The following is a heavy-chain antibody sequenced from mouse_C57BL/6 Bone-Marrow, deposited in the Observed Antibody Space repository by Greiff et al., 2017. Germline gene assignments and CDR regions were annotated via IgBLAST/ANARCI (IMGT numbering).Heavy chain of an antibody. J-gene: IGHJ4*01. CDR2: IDPENGDT. CDR3: TTESHYYAMDY. Sequence: VQLKQSGAELVRPGASVKLSCTASGFNIKDDYMHWVKQRPEQGLEWIGWIDPENGDTEYASKFQGKATITADTSSNTAYLQLSSLTSEDTAVYYCTTESHYYAMDYWGQGTSVTVSA. CDR1: GFNIKDDY. V-gene: IGHV14-4*01.